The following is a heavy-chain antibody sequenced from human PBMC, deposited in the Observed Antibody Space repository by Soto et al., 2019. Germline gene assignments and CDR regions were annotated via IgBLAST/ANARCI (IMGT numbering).Heavy chain of an antibody. V-gene: IGHV1-2*04. CDR2: INPNSGGT. Sequence: ASVKVSCKASGYTFTGYYMHWVRQAPGQGLEWMGWINPNSGGTNYAQKFQGWVTMTRDTSISTAYMELSRLRSDDTAVYYCARDPYSCPYRERRYSALDLWAQGPTVPVSS. D-gene: IGHD2-15*01. J-gene: IGHJ6*02. CDR3: ARDPYSCPYRERRYSALDL. CDR1: GYTFTGYY.